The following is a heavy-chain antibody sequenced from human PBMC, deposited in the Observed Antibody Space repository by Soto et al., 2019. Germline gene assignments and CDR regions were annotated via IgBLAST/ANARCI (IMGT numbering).Heavy chain of an antibody. J-gene: IGHJ4*02. CDR1: GFIFSSYA. CDR2: ISHDGRPT. Sequence: GGSLRLSCSASGFIFSSYAMHWVRQAPGKGLEYVSSISHDGRPTYYASSVKGRFTISRDNSRNTLNLQMSSLRVEDTAIYYCVKDQLVDCWGQGTLVTVSA. V-gene: IGHV3-64D*06. CDR3: VKDQLVDC.